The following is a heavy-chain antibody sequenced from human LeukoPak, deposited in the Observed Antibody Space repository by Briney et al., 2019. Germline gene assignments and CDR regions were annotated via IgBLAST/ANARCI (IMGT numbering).Heavy chain of an antibody. CDR1: GGSISSTIDY. CDR3: ARALGADPYYFDN. CDR2: IYYSGSA. J-gene: IGHJ4*02. V-gene: IGHV4-39*07. Sequence: SETLSLTCTVSGGSISSTIDYWGWIRQPPGKGLEWSGTIYYSGSAYYNPSLKSRVTISVDTSKNQFSLKLSSVTAADTALYFCARALGADPYYFDNWGQGTLVSVSS.